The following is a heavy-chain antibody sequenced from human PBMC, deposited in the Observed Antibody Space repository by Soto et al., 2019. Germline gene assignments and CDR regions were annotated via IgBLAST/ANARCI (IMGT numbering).Heavy chain of an antibody. CDR1: GGSISSYY. V-gene: IGHV4-4*07. CDR2: IYTSGST. CDR3: ARDPPEAAPDEGNRYYGMDA. D-gene: IGHD2-15*01. J-gene: IGHJ6*02. Sequence: SETLSLTCTVSGGSISSYYWSWIRQPAGKGLEWIGRIYTSGSTNYNPSLKSRVTMSVDTSKNQFSLKLSSVTAADTAVYYCARDPPEAAPDEGNRYYGMDAWGQGNTVTV.